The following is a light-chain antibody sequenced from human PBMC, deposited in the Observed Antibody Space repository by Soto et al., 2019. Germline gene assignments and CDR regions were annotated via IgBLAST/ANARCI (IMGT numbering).Light chain of an antibody. J-gene: IGKJ5*01. CDR1: QSVSSSY. V-gene: IGKV3-20*01. Sequence: EIVLTQSPGTLSLSPGERATLSCSGSQSVSSSYLAWYQQTPGQAPRLLIYGASSRATGIPDRFSGSGSGTDFTRSISRLEPEAFSVYSCQQYGSSPITFGHGTRLEIK. CDR3: QQYGSSPIT. CDR2: GAS.